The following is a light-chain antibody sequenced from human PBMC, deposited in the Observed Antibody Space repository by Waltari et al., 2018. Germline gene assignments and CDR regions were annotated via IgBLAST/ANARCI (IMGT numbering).Light chain of an antibody. J-gene: IGKJ1*01. CDR1: QSVLYNSNNKFY. V-gene: IGKV4-1*01. CDR2: WAS. CDR3: QQYYTTPWT. Sequence: IVMTQSPDSLAVSLGGRATINCKSSQSVLYNSNNKFYVAWYQHRPGQPPKLLIYWASLRHSGVPDRFSGSGSGTDFTLTIDNLQAEDVAVYYCQQYYTTPWTFGQGTKVEIK.